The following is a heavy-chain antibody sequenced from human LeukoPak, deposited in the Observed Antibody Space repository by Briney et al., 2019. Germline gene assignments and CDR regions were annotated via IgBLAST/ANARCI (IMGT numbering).Heavy chain of an antibody. CDR3: AREVDSAIDW. J-gene: IGHJ4*02. CDR1: GFTFSSDW. V-gene: IGHV3-7*01. CDR2: INGDGRDK. D-gene: IGHD3-9*01. Sequence: GGSLRLSCAASGFTFSSDWMNWGRQAPGKGLEWVANINGDGRDKYYVGSVRGRFTISRDNADNALYLQMNSLRGDDTALYYCAREVDSAIDWWGQGTLVTVSS.